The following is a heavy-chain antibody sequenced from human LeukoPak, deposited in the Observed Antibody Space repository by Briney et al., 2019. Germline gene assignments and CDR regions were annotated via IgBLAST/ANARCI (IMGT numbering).Heavy chain of an antibody. CDR2: IYYSGNT. CDR1: GGSISSYF. Sequence: SETLSLTCTVSGGSISSYFWIWIRQPPGKGLEWIGYIYYSGNTNSNPSLKSRVTISIDTSKNQFSLKLISVTAADTAVYYCAGDWNWGQGILVTVSS. V-gene: IGHV4-59*01. D-gene: IGHD2-21*02. J-gene: IGHJ4*02. CDR3: AGDWN.